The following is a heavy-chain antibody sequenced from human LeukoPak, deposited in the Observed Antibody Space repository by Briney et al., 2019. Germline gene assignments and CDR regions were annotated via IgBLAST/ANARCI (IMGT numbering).Heavy chain of an antibody. Sequence: PGGSLRLSCAASGFTFSSYWMSWVRQAPGKGLEWVANIKQDGSEKYYVDSVKGRFTISRDNAKNSLYLQMNSLRAEDTAVYYCARDGLFDGLTKIVVGSWTDYWGQGTLVTVSS. D-gene: IGHD3-22*01. V-gene: IGHV3-7*01. CDR2: IKQDGSEK. J-gene: IGHJ4*02. CDR3: ARDGLFDGLTKIVVGSWTDY. CDR1: GFTFSSYW.